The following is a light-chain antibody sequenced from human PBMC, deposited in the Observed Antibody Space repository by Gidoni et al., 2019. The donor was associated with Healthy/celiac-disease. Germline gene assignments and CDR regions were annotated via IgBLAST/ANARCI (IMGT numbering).Light chain of an antibody. CDR2: GKN. V-gene: IGLV3-19*01. CDR1: SLRSYY. Sequence: SPELTQDPAVSVALGQTVRITCQGDSLRSYYASWYQQKPGQATVLVIYGKNNRPSGIPDRFSGSSSGNTAALTITGAQAEDEADYYCNARDSSGNHVVFGGGTKLTVL. CDR3: NARDSSGNHVV. J-gene: IGLJ2*01.